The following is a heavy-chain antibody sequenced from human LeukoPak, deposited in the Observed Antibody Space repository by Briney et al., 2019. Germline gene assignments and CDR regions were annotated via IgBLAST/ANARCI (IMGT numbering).Heavy chain of an antibody. CDR1: GGTFSSYT. D-gene: IGHD2-21*01. V-gene: IGHV1-69*01. CDR2: IIPIFGTT. CDR3: ARGWQLGGDLGDAFDI. J-gene: IGHJ3*02. Sequence: ASVKVSCKTSGGTFSSYTITWVRQAPGQGLEWMGGIIPIFGTTNYAQKFQGRVTITADESTGTAYMELSSLRSEDTAVYYCARGWQLGGDLGDAFDIWGQGTMVTVSS.